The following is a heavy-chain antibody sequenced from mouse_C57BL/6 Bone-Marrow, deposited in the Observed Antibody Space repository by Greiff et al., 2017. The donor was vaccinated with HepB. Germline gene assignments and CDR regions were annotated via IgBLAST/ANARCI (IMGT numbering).Heavy chain of an antibody. J-gene: IGHJ2*01. Sequence: EVKVVESGGGLVQPGGSLSLSCAASGFTFTDYYMSWVRQPPGKALEWLGFISNKANGYTTEYSASVKGRFTISRDNSQSILYLQMNALRAEDSATYYCARYLGFDYWGQGTTLTVSS. CDR2: ISNKANGYTT. CDR1: GFTFTDYY. V-gene: IGHV7-3*01. CDR3: ARYLGFDY.